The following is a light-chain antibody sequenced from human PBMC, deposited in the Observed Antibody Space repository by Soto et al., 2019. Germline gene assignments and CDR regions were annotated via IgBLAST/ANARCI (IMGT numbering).Light chain of an antibody. CDR1: QSVSNN. Sequence: EIVLTQSPATLSLSPGERATVSCRASQSVSNNLGWYQQKPGQAPRLLIYDASNRATGIPARFSGSGSGTDLALTISSLGPEDFAVYYCQHGGTFGQGARLEIK. CDR3: QHGGT. J-gene: IGKJ5*01. CDR2: DAS. V-gene: IGKV3-11*01.